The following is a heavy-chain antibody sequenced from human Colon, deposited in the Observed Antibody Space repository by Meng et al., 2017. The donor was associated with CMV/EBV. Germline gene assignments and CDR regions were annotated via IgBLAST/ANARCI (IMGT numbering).Heavy chain of an antibody. CDR2: ITTSGGGR. CDR1: GFTFSNCA. CDR3: ARGLDFGTFFFY. Sequence: GGSLRLSCAASGFTFSNCAMTWVRQAPGKRLEWVSAITTSGGGRYYAAPVKGRFTISRDDSKNTLYLQMNNLGGEDTAVYYCARGLDFGTFFFYWGRGTLVTVSS. V-gene: IGHV3-23*01. D-gene: IGHD4-17*01. J-gene: IGHJ4*01.